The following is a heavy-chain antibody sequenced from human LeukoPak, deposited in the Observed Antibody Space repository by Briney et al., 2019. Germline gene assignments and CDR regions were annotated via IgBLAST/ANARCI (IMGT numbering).Heavy chain of an antibody. V-gene: IGHV4-31*03. J-gene: IGHJ4*02. CDR2: IYHSGSA. D-gene: IGHD4-17*01. CDR3: ARGGDYGDYFVY. CDR1: GGSLSRGGYY. Sequence: SQTLSLTCTVFGGSLSRGGYYWNWIRQQPGQGLELLGYIYHSGSARYNPSFKSRLNMSVDMSRNQFSLNLSSVTAADTALYFCARGGDYGDYFVYWGQGTLVSVSS.